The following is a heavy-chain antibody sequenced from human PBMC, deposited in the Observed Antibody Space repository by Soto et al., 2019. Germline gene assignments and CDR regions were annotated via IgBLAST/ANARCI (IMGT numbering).Heavy chain of an antibody. CDR3: AKDTHGFSGYVCGI. J-gene: IGHJ4*02. CDR2: IDNSGSST. Sequence: PGGSLRLSCAASGFTFSSYSMTWVRQAPGRGLEWVSLIDNSGSSTYYADSVKGRFTISRDNSRNTLYLQMNSLRAEDTAVYYCAKDTHGFSGYVCGIWGQGTQVTGSS. V-gene: IGHV3-23*03. CDR1: GFTFSSYS. D-gene: IGHD5-12*01.